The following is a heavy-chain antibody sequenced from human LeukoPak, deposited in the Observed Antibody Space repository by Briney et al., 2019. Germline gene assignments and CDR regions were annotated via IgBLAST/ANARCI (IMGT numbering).Heavy chain of an antibody. CDR3: ARGGDYDYVWGSYPD. D-gene: IGHD3-16*02. CDR1: GYTFTSYD. J-gene: IGHJ4*02. Sequence: ASVNVSCKPSGYTFTSYDINWVRQATGQGLEWMGWMNPNSGNTGYAQKFQGRVTMTRNTSISTAYMELSSLRSEDTAVYYCARGGDYDYVWGSYPDWGQGTLVTVSS. CDR2: MNPNSGNT. V-gene: IGHV1-8*01.